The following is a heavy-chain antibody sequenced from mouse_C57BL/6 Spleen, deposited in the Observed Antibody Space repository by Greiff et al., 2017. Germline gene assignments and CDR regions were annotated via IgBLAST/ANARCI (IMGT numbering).Heavy chain of an antibody. CDR2: IRNKANGYTT. J-gene: IGHJ1*03. CDR3: ARYEWFYWYFDV. CDR1: GFTFTDYY. V-gene: IGHV7-3*01. Sequence: EVQLQESGGGLVQPGGSLSLTCAASGFTFTDYYMSWVRQPPGKALEWLGFIRNKANGYTTEYSASVKGRFTISVDKYQSILYLQMNALRAEDSATYYCARYEWFYWYFDVWGTGTTVTVSS. D-gene: IGHD2-2*01.